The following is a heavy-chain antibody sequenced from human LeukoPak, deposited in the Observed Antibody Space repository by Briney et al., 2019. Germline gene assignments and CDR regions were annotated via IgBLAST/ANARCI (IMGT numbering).Heavy chain of an antibody. Sequence: GGSLRLSCAASGFTFSSYAMSWVRQAPGKGLEWVSVISGSGGSTYYADSVKGRFTISRDNSKNTLYLQMNSLRAEDTAVYYCAKTWEQWLVQSPFDYWGQGTLVTVSS. J-gene: IGHJ4*02. V-gene: IGHV3-23*01. CDR2: ISGSGGST. D-gene: IGHD6-19*01. CDR1: GFTFSSYA. CDR3: AKTWEQWLVQSPFDY.